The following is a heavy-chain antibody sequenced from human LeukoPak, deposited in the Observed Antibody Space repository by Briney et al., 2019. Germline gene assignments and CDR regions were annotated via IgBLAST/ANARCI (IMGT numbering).Heavy chain of an antibody. V-gene: IGHV4-59*12. D-gene: IGHD5-12*01. CDR2: IYYSGST. CDR3: ARGRGYSGYDYN. J-gene: IGHJ4*02. CDR1: GGSISSYY. Sequence: SETLSLTCTVSGGSISSYYWSWIRQPPGKGLEWIGYIYYSGSTNYNPSLKSRVTISVDTSKNQFSLKLSSVTAADTDVYYCARGRGYSGYDYNWGQGTLVTVSS.